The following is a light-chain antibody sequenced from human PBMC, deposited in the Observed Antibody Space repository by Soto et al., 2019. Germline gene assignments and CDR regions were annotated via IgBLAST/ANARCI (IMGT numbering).Light chain of an antibody. Sequence: DIRMTQSPSSLSASVGDRVTITCRASQGISNDLAWYQQKPGKVPRLLIYAASTLQSGVPSRFSGSGSGTDFTLTISSLQPEDVATYYGQKYNRAPWTFGQGNKVEIK. V-gene: IGKV1-27*01. CDR1: QGISND. J-gene: IGKJ1*01. CDR2: AAS. CDR3: QKYNRAPWT.